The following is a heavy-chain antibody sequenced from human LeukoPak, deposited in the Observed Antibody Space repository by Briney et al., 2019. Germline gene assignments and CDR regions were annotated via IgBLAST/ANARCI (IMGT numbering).Heavy chain of an antibody. D-gene: IGHD3-9*01. CDR1: GGSISSYY. CDR3: ARVRYYDILTGYYGDGYFDY. J-gene: IGHJ4*02. CDR2: IYYSRSN. V-gene: IGHV4-59*01. Sequence: SETLSLTCTVSGGSISSYYWSWIRQPPGKGLEWIGYIYYSRSNNYNPSLKSRVTISVDTSKNQFSLKLSSVTTADTAVYYCARVRYYDILTGYYGDGYFDYWGQGTLVTVSS.